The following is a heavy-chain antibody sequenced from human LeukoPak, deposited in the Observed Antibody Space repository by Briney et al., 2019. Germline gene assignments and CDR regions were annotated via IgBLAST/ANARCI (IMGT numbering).Heavy chain of an antibody. CDR3: ARGHWGLDY. Sequence: KPGGSLRLSCATSGFTFSDHYMTWLRQAPGKGLETVSYIYNGGDTIYYADSVRGRFTISRDNAESSVYLQMNSLRAEDTAVYYCARGHWGLDYWGRGTLVTVSS. D-gene: IGHD7-27*01. CDR1: GFTFSDHY. V-gene: IGHV3-11*04. J-gene: IGHJ4*02. CDR2: IYNGGDTI.